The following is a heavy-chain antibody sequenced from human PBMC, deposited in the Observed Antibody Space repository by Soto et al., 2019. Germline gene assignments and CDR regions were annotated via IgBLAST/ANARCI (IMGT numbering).Heavy chain of an antibody. CDR1: GYTFTRYD. D-gene: IGHD3-10*01. Sequence: ASVKVSCKASGYTFTRYDINWVRQATGQGLEWMGWMNPNSGNTGYAQKFQGRVTMTRNTSISTAYMELSSLRSEDTAVYYCARVPVIRPLSGSMDVSGKGPTVTVSS. J-gene: IGHJ6*04. CDR3: ARVPVIRPLSGSMDV. CDR2: MNPNSGNT. V-gene: IGHV1-8*01.